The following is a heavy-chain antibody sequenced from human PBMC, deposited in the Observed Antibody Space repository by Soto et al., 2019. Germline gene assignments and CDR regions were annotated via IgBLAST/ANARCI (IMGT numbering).Heavy chain of an antibody. D-gene: IGHD1-26*01. CDR2: ISWNSGSI. Sequence: PGGSLRLSCAASGFTFDDYAMHWVRQAPGKGLEWVSGISWNSGSIGYADSVEGRFTISRDNAKNSLYLQMNSLRAEDTALYYCAKDTSGSYFSYFDYWGQGTLVTVSS. CDR1: GFTFDDYA. CDR3: AKDTSGSYFSYFDY. V-gene: IGHV3-9*01. J-gene: IGHJ4*02.